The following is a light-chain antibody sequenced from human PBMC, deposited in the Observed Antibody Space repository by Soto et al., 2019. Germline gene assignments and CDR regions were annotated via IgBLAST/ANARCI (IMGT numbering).Light chain of an antibody. Sequence: QSALTQPASVSGSPGQSITISCTGTSSDVGGYDLVSWYQQHPGKAPKLMIYEGSKRPSGVSNRFSGSKSGNTASLTISGLQAEDEADYYCSSDTSSSTYVFGTGTKVTVL. CDR2: EGS. CDR1: SSDVGGYDL. V-gene: IGLV2-14*02. J-gene: IGLJ1*01. CDR3: SSDTSSSTYV.